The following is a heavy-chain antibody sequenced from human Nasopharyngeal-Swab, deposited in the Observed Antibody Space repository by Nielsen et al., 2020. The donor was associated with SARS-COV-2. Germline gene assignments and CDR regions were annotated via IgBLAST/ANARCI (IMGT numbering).Heavy chain of an antibody. CDR1: GLSFSNAW. CDR2: IKSKTDGGTT. V-gene: IGHV3-15*01. CDR3: TTDYYYGGSTVFDY. Sequence: GGSLWLICSGGGLSFSNAWMSWVRQAPGKGLEWVGRIKSKTDGGTTDYAAPVKGRFTISRDDSKNTLYLQMNSLKTEDTAVYYCTTDYYYGGSTVFDYWGQGTLVTVSS. D-gene: IGHD3-22*01. J-gene: IGHJ4*02.